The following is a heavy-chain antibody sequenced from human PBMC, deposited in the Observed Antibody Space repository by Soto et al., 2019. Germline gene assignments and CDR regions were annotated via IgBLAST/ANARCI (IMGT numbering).Heavy chain of an antibody. D-gene: IGHD3-10*01. V-gene: IGHV1-2*04. CDR1: GDSFTGYY. J-gene: IGHJ5*02. Sequence: QVRLVQSGAEARRPGASVKVSCKASGDSFTGYYIHWVRQAPGQGLEWMGWISLKSGSTNFAEKFRGWATVTRDTSTRTAYLELTSLTSNDTAVYYCARSSGSYSKWFDPWGQGTLVTVFS. CDR3: ARSSGSYSKWFDP. CDR2: ISLKSGST.